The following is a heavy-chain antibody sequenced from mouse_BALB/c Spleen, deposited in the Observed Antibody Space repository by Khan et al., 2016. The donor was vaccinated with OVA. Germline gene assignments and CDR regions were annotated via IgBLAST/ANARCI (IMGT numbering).Heavy chain of an antibody. CDR2: IYPGNINT. CDR3: VRDDYFVGDAMDY. D-gene: IGHD2-4*01. V-gene: IGHV1S56*01. Sequence: LEESGPELVKPGASVRISCKASGYTFTTYYIHWVRQRPGQGLEWIGWIYPGNINTKYNERFKGKATLTADKSSSTAYIHLSSLTSEDSSVYFCVRDDYFVGDAMDYWGQGTSVTVSS. CDR1: GYTFTTYY. J-gene: IGHJ4*01.